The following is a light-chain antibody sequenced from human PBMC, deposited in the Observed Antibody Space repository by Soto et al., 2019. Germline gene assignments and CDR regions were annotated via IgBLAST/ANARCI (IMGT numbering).Light chain of an antibody. CDR1: SSDVGGYNY. CDR3: SSYTSSSTLV. CDR2: DVS. J-gene: IGLJ1*01. V-gene: IGLV2-14*01. Sequence: QSVLPQPASVSGSPGQSITISCTGTSSDVGGYNYVSWYQQHPGKAPKPMIYDVSNRPSGVSNRFSGSKSGNTASLTISGLQAEDEADYYCSSYTSSSTLVFGTGTKVTVL.